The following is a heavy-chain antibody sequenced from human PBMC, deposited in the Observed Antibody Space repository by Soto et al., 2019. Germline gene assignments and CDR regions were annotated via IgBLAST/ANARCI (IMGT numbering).Heavy chain of an antibody. CDR2: ISWDGGST. Sequence: GGSLRLSCAASGFTFDDYTMHWVRQAPGKGLEWVSLISWDGGSTYYADSVKGRFTISRDNSKNSLYLQMNSLRTEDTALYYCAKDIREGLVERGVYYYYYYGMDVWGQGTTVTVSS. V-gene: IGHV3-43*01. CDR1: GFTFDDYT. D-gene: IGHD6-19*01. J-gene: IGHJ6*02. CDR3: AKDIREGLVERGVYYYYYYGMDV.